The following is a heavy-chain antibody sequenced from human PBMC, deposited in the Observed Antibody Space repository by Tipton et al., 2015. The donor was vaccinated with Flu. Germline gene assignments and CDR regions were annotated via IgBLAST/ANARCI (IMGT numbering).Heavy chain of an antibody. V-gene: IGHV3-74*01. J-gene: IGHJ6*02. D-gene: IGHD1-14*01. Sequence: SLRLSCEASGFNFNAHWMFWVRQAPGKGLVWVSVVGGDGSGTNYADSVRGRFTISIDNAKNTLYLQANSLTGDDTAIYYCARGGLNHALYVWGQGTTVTVSS. CDR2: VGGDGSGT. CDR1: GFNFNAHW. CDR3: ARGGLNHALYV.